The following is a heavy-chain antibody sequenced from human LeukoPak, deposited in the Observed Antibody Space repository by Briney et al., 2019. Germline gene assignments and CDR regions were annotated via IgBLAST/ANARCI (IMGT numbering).Heavy chain of an antibody. D-gene: IGHD6-13*01. CDR3: AREGSSSWSYFDY. CDR1: GFTFSSYA. J-gene: IGHJ4*02. Sequence: GGSLRLSCAAYGFTFSSYAITWVRQAPGKGLEWVSAVSSNGAKTYYADSVKGRFTISRDNSKNTLYLQMNSLRAGDTAVYYCAREGSSSWSYFDYWGQGTLVTVSS. CDR2: VSSNGAKT. V-gene: IGHV3-23*01.